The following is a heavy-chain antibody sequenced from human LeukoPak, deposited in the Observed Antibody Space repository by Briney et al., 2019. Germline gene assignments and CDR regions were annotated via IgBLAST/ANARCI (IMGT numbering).Heavy chain of an antibody. CDR1: GGSFSGYY. Sequence: SETLSLTCAVYGGSFSGYYWSWIRQPPGEGLEWIGEINHSGSTNYNPSLKSRVTISVDTSKNQFSLKLSSVTAADTAVYYCARKGITIFGVVTRNWFDPWGQGTLVTVSS. CDR2: INHSGST. V-gene: IGHV4-34*01. D-gene: IGHD3-3*01. J-gene: IGHJ5*02. CDR3: ARKGITIFGVVTRNWFDP.